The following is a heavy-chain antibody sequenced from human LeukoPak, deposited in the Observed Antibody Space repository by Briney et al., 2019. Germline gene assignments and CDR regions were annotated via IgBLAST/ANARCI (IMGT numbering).Heavy chain of an antibody. Sequence: PGGSLRFSCVASGFTFRNYGMHWIRQAPGKGLEWVSVIFYDGSKKYYADFVKGRFTISRDNSKNVVYLQMNSLRAEDTAVYYCARDPDYGDEVDYWGQGTLVTVSS. V-gene: IGHV3-33*01. CDR3: ARDPDYGDEVDY. D-gene: IGHD4-17*01. J-gene: IGHJ4*02. CDR2: IFYDGSKK. CDR1: GFTFRNYG.